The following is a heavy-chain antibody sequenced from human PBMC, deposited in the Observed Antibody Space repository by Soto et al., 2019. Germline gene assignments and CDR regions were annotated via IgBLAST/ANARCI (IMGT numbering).Heavy chain of an antibody. J-gene: IGHJ6*02. CDR3: ARESRFGELTYYYYGMDV. D-gene: IGHD3-10*01. CDR1: GGSISSGDYY. CDR2: IYYSGST. Sequence: SETLSLTCTVSGGSISSGDYYWSWIRQPPGQGLEWIGYIYYSGSTYYNPSLKRRVTISVDTSKNQFSLKLSSVTAADTAVYYCARESRFGELTYYYYGMDVWGQGTTVTVSS. V-gene: IGHV4-30-4*01.